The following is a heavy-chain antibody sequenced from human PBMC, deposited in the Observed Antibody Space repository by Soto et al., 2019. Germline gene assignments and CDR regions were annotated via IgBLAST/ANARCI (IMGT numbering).Heavy chain of an antibody. CDR2: IYYSGST. D-gene: IGHD6-19*01. Sequence: QVQLQESGPGLVKPSQTLSLTCTVSGGSISSGGYYWSWIRQHPGKGLEWIGYIYYSGSTYYNQSLKSRVTISVDPSKIQFSLKLSSVTAADTAVYYCARVGPRGVAGILGGPAFDIWGQGTMVTVSS. CDR3: ARVGPRGVAGILGGPAFDI. J-gene: IGHJ3*02. CDR1: GGSISSGGYY. V-gene: IGHV4-31*03.